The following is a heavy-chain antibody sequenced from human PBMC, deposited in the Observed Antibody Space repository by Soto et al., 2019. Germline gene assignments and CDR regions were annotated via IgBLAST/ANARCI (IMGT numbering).Heavy chain of an antibody. CDR3: ARMYSSGSGWFHP. D-gene: IGHD6-19*01. V-gene: IGHV4-39*06. CDR2: FYSSGSI. J-gene: IGHJ5*02. CDR1: GYSITAGGYY. Sequence: KPSETLSLTCFVSGYSITAGGYYWSWIRHHPGKGLEWIGSFYSSGSIIYNPSLRSRVSISGDTSSNQFPMSLTSVTAADTARYYCARMYSSGSGWFHPWGQGTLVTVSS.